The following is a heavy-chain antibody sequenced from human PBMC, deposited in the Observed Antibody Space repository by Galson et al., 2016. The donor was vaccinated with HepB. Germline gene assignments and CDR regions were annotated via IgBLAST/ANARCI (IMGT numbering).Heavy chain of an antibody. D-gene: IGHD2-8*01. Sequence: SVKVSCKASGYTFTSYGISWVRLAPGQRLEWMGWISGYNGNTNYARKFQGRVTLTTNTSPSTAYMELRSLRSDDTAVYYCARDIVLMVFSADYYYFGMDVWGQGTTVTVSS. CDR3: ARDIVLMVFSADYYYFGMDV. J-gene: IGHJ6*02. V-gene: IGHV1-18*01. CDR2: ISGYNGNT. CDR1: GYTFTSYG.